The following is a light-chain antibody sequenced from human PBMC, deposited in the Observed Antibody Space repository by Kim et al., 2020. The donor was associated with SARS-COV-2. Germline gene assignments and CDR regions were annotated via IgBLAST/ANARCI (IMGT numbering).Light chain of an antibody. V-gene: IGKV3-15*01. CDR1: QSVSSD. Sequence: GAPGERSTLTCRASQSVSSDLAWYQQKPGQAPRLLIYGASTRATGIPARFSGSGSGTEFTLTISSLQSEDFAVYYCQQYNNWPYTFGQGTKLEI. CDR2: GAS. CDR3: QQYNNWPYT. J-gene: IGKJ2*01.